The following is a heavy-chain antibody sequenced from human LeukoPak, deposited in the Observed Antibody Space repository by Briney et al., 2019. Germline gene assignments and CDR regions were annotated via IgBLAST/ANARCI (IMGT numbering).Heavy chain of an antibody. V-gene: IGHV3-30-3*01. Sequence: GGSLRLSCAASGFTFSSYAMHWVRQAPGKGLEWVAVISYDGSNKYYADSVKGRFTISRENSKNTLYLQMNSLRAEDTAVYYCAREGLYDSSGYYFPFDYWGQGTLVTVSS. CDR2: ISYDGSNK. CDR1: GFTFSSYA. J-gene: IGHJ4*02. D-gene: IGHD3-22*01. CDR3: AREGLYDSSGYYFPFDY.